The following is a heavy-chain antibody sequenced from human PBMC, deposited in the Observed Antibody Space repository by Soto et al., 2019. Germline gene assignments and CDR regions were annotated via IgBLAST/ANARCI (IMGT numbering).Heavy chain of an antibody. CDR3: AGGGASVTTPCFY. D-gene: IGHD4-17*01. Sequence: QVQLAESGGGWVKPGGSLRLSCAASGFAFSDPYMSWIRQAPGKGLEWISYISRSGSTIYYADSVKGRFTIYRHNAKKSLSLQMGSLTADETADDYGAGGGASVTTPCFYWRKGIQVTVSS. CDR1: GFAFSDPY. J-gene: IGHJ1*01. V-gene: IGHV3-11*01. CDR2: ISRSGSTI.